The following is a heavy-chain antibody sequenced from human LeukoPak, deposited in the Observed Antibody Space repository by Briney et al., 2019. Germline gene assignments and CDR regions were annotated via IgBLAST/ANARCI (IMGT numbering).Heavy chain of an antibody. CDR3: ARAYSSSSGRDAFDS. CDR2: ISSSSSTI. CDR1: GFTFNSYN. J-gene: IGHJ3*02. Sequence: GGSLRLSCAASGFTFNSYNMNWVRQAPGKGLEWVSYISSSSSTIYYADSVKGRFTISRDSAKTSLFLQMNSPRDEDTAVYYCARAYSSSSGRDAFDSWGLGTLVTVSS. V-gene: IGHV3-48*02. D-gene: IGHD6-6*01.